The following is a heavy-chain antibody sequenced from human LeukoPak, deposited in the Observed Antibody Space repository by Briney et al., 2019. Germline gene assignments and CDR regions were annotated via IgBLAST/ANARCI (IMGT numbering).Heavy chain of an antibody. D-gene: IGHD3-10*01. V-gene: IGHV1-69*13. CDR1: GGTFSSYA. CDR2: IIPIFGTA. CDR3: ASGGSGSSVYYFDY. J-gene: IGHJ4*02. Sequence: ASVKVSCKASGGTFSSYAISWVRQAPGQGLEWMGGIIPIFGTANYAQKFQGRVTITADESTSTAYMELSSLRSEDTAVYYCASGGSGSSVYYFDYWGQGTLVTVSS.